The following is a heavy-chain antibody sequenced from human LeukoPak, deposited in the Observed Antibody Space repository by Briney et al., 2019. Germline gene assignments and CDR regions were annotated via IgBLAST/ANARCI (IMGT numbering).Heavy chain of an antibody. J-gene: IGHJ4*02. V-gene: IGHV4-59*08. CDR2: IYYSGST. CDR1: VGPISCYY. D-gene: IGHD3-9*01. CDR3: ARSGQLRYFDWHYFDY. Sequence: PSETLSLTCTVSVGPISCYYWSWIRQPPAKGLEWIGYIYYSGSTNYNPSLKNRVTISVDTSRNQFSLKLSSVTAADTAVYYCARSGQLRYFDWHYFDYWGQGTLVTVSS.